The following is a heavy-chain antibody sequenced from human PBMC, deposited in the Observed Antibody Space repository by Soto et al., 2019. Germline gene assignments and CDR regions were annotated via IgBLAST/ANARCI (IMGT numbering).Heavy chain of an antibody. Sequence: QVQLQESGPGLVKPSETLSLTCTVSGGSISSYYWSWIRQPPGKGLEWIGYIYYSGSTNYNPSLKSRVTISVDTSKNQFSLKLSSVTAADTAVYYCARDSSSWGIDYWGRGTLVTVSS. CDR2: IYYSGST. D-gene: IGHD6-6*01. CDR3: ARDSSSWGIDY. CDR1: GGSISSYY. J-gene: IGHJ4*02. V-gene: IGHV4-59*01.